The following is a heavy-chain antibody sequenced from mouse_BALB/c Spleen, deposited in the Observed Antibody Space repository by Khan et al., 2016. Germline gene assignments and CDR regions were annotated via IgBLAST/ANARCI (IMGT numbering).Heavy chain of an antibody. D-gene: IGHD4-1*01. Sequence: EVQLQESGPGLVKPSQSLSLTCTVTGYLITSDYAWNWIRQFPGNKLEWMGYISYSGSTSYNPSLKSRISITRDTSKNQFFLRLNSVTTEDTATYYCAGELGWFAYWGQGTLVTVSA. CDR1: GYLITSDYA. V-gene: IGHV3-2*02. J-gene: IGHJ3*01. CDR3: AGELGWFAY. CDR2: ISYSGST.